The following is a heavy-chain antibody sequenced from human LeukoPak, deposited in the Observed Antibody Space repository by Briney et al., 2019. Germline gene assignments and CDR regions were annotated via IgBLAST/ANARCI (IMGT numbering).Heavy chain of an antibody. CDR1: GFTFSSYA. J-gene: IGHJ4*02. CDR3: ARGPQAGDYVWGSYSVLNY. V-gene: IGHV3-30-3*01. D-gene: IGHD3-16*01. CDR2: ISYDGSNK. Sequence: PGGSLRLSCAASGFTFSSYAMHWVRQAPGKGLEWVAVISYDGSNKYYADSVKGRFTISRDNSKNTLYLQMNSLRAEDTAVYYCARGPQAGDYVWGSYSVLNYWGQGTLVTVSS.